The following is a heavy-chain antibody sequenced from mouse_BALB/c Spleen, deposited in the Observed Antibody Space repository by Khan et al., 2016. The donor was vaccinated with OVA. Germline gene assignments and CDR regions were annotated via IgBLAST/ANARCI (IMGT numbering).Heavy chain of an antibody. J-gene: IGHJ3*01. CDR2: INPYNDYT. CDR3: AITAMGRSWSAY. D-gene: IGHD4-1*01. Sequence: VQLQQSGAELVRPGASVKISCKAFGYTFTNHHINWVKKRPGQGLDWIGYINPYNDYTNYNQKFKGKATLTVDKSSTTAYMELSSLTSEDSAVNDCAITAMGRSWSAYWGQGALVTVTA. V-gene: IGHV1S45*01. CDR1: GYTFTNHH.